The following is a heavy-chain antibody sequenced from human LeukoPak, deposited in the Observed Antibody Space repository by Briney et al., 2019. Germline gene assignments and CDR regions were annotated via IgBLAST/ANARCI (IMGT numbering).Heavy chain of an antibody. D-gene: IGHD6-13*01. V-gene: IGHV3-13*04. CDR2: IGTAGDT. CDR3: ARGPSYSREIDY. J-gene: IGHJ4*02. CDR1: GFTFSSYD. Sequence: PGGSLRLSCAASGFTFSSYDMHWVRQPRGKGLEWVSTIGTAGDTYYPGSVKGRFSISRENAKNSLYLQMNSLRAGDTAVYYCARGPSYSREIDYWGQGTLVTVSS.